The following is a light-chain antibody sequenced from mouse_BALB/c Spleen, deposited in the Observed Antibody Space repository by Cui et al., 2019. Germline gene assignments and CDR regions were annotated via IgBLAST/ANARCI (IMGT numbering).Light chain of an antibody. J-gene: IGKJ2*01. V-gene: IGKV4-79*01. Sequence: QIVLTQSPALMSASPGEKVTLTCSASSSVSSSYLYWYQQKPGSSPKLWIYSTSNLASGVPARFSGSGSGTSYSLTISSMEAEDAASYFCHQWSSYPPTFGGGTKLEIK. CDR2: STS. CDR3: HQWSSYPPT. CDR1: SSVSSSY.